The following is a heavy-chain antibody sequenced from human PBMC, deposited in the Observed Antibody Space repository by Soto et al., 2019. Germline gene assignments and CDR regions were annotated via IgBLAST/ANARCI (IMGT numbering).Heavy chain of an antibody. V-gene: IGHV3-13*01. CDR1: GFTFSSYD. J-gene: IGHJ4*02. Sequence: GGSLRLSCAASGFTFSSYDMHWVRQATGKGLEWVSAIGTAGDTYYPGSVKGRFTISRENAKNSLYLQMNSLRAGDTAVYYCARGGSLRNFDYWGQGTLVTVSS. CDR2: IGTAGDT. D-gene: IGHD3-10*01. CDR3: ARGGSLRNFDY.